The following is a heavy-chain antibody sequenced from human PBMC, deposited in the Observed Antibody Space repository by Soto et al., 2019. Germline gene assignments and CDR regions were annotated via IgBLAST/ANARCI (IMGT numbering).Heavy chain of an antibody. D-gene: IGHD5-18*01. CDR2: ISYSGTT. CDR3: ARGRGYSYGLDP. V-gene: IGHV4-30-4*01. J-gene: IGHJ5*02. CDR1: GDSISSKNNY. Sequence: SSETLSLTCTVSGDSISSKNNYWSWIRQPPGEGLEWIGFISYSGTTSYSLSLKSRVAISLDTSKNQFSLSLSSVTAADTAVYYCARGRGYSYGLDPWGQGTLVTVSS.